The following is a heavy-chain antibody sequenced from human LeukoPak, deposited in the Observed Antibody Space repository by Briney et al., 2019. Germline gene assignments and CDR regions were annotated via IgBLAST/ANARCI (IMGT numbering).Heavy chain of an antibody. D-gene: IGHD3-3*01. J-gene: IGHJ4*02. Sequence: GGSLRLSCAASGFTFSGYSMNWVRQAPGKGLEWVSSISSGSSCIYYADSVKGRFTISRDNAKNSLYLQMNSLRAEDTAVYYCARLPKNDFWSGYGLYYFDYWGQGTLVTVSS. CDR3: ARLPKNDFWSGYGLYYFDY. V-gene: IGHV3-21*01. CDR2: ISSGSSCI. CDR1: GFTFSGYS.